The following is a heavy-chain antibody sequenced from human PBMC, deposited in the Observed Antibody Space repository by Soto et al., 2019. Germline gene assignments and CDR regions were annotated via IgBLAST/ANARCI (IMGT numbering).Heavy chain of an antibody. J-gene: IGHJ4*02. V-gene: IGHV3-30-3*01. Sequence: GGSLRLSCAASGFTFSSYAMHWVRQAPGKGLEWVAVISYDGSNKYYADSVKGRFTISRDNSKNTLYLQMNSLRAEDTAVYYCARGYYYDSSAPFDYWGQGTLVTVSS. CDR1: GFTFSSYA. CDR2: ISYDGSNK. D-gene: IGHD3-22*01. CDR3: ARGYYYDSSAPFDY.